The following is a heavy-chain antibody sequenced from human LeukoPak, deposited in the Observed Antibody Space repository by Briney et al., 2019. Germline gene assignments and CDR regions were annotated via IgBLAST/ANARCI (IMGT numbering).Heavy chain of an antibody. CDR2: IYHSGST. CDR1: GGSISSSSYY. Sequence: SETLSLTCTVSGGSISSSSYYWGWIRQPPGKGLEWIGSIYHSGSTYYNPSLKSRVTISVDTSKNQFSLKLSSVTAADTAVYYCFAGSGYNRHSDAFDIWGQGTMVTVSS. V-gene: IGHV4-39*07. CDR3: FAGSGYNRHSDAFDI. J-gene: IGHJ3*02. D-gene: IGHD2-15*01.